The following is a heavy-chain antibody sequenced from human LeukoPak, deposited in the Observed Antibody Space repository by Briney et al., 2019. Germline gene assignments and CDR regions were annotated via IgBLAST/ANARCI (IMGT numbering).Heavy chain of an antibody. D-gene: IGHD6-13*01. CDR1: GGTFSSYA. CDR2: IIPIFGTA. V-gene: IGHV1-69*06. Sequence: ASVKVSCKASGGTFSSYAISWVRQAPGQGLEWMGGIIPIFGTANYAQKFQGGVTITADKSTSTAYMELSSLRSEDTAVYYCARESGYSSSWYKGHDAFDIWGQGTMVTVSS. CDR3: ARESGYSSSWYKGHDAFDI. J-gene: IGHJ3*02.